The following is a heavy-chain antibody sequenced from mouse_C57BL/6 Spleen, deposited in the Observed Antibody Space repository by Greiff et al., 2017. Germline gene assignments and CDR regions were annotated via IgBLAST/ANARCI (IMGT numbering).Heavy chain of an antibody. CDR3: ARHDYGGAMDY. V-gene: IGHV5-17*01. CDR1: GFTFSDYG. D-gene: IGHD2-4*01. Sequence: EVMLVESGGGLVKPGGSLKLSCAASGFTFSDYGMHWVRQAPEKGLEWVAYISSGSSTIYYADTVKGRFTISRDNAKNTLFLQMTSLRSEDTAMYYCARHDYGGAMDYWGQGTSVTVSS. J-gene: IGHJ4*01. CDR2: ISSGSSTI.